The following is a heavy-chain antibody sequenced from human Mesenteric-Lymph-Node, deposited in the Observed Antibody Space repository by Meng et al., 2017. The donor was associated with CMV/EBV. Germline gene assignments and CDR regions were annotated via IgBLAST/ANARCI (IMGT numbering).Heavy chain of an antibody. Sequence: GSYYCGWKRKQPGKGLEWIGNYIYVGTTYYNPSIKSRVTISMDMSKSQCFLKLSAVTAADTAVYYCARGRGWGVRYTSPFDPWGQGTLVTVSS. D-gene: IGHD3-16*02. CDR1: GSYY. CDR2: YIYVGTT. CDR3: ARGRGWGVRYTSPFDP. V-gene: IGHV4-39*07. J-gene: IGHJ5*02.